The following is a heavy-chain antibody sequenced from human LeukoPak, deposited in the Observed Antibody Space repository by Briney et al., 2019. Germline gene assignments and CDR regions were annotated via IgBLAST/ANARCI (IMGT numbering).Heavy chain of an antibody. CDR2: ISGSGGNT. V-gene: IGHV3-23*01. J-gene: IGHJ4*02. D-gene: IGHD5-24*01. Sequence: GGSLRLSCAASGFTFSNYAMSWVRQAPGKGLEWVSAISGSGGNTHYAASVKGRFTISRDNSKNTVHLQMNSLRAEDTAVYYCAKGPAWPPWDWGQGTLVTVSS. CDR1: GFTFSNYA. CDR3: AKGPAWPPWD.